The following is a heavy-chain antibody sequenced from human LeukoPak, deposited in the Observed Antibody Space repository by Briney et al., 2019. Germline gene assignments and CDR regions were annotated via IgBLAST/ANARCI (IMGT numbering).Heavy chain of an antibody. CDR2: IYYSGST. J-gene: IGHJ6*03. CDR1: GGSISSYY. CDR3: ARASSSWYRGVGYYYYYMDV. D-gene: IGHD6-13*01. V-gene: IGHV4-59*01. Sequence: PSETLSLTCTVSGGSISSYYWSWIRQPPGEGLEWIGFIYYSGSTKYNPSLRSRVTMSVDASKNQFSLRLSSVTAADTAVYYCARASSSWYRGVGYYYYYMDVWGKGTTVTVSS.